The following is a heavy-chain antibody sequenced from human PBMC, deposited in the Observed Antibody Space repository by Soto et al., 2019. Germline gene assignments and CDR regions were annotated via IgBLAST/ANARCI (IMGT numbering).Heavy chain of an antibody. CDR1: GFTFSSYA. CDR3: ARGGVVVAATRFDY. J-gene: IGHJ4*02. CDR2: ISGRGGST. Sequence: EVQLLESGGGLVQPGGSLRLSCAASGFTFSSYAMSWVRQAPGKGLEWVSAISGRGGSTYYADSVKGRFTISRDNSKTTLYLQMNSLRAEDTVVYYCARGGVVVAATRFDYWCQGPLVTVSS. V-gene: IGHV3-23*01. D-gene: IGHD2-15*01.